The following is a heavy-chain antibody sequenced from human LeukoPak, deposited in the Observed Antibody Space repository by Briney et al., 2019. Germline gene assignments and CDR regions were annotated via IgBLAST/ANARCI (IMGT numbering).Heavy chain of an antibody. CDR2: IFTSGSS. V-gene: IGHV4-4*09. J-gene: IGHJ5*01. CDR3: ARLMRVPWRIDS. CDR1: GDSIRSDS. D-gene: IGHD3-16*01. Sequence: SDTLSLTCSVSGDSIRSDSWSWIRQSPGGGLEWIGYIFTSGSSSYNPSLRSRVTISGDTSMNQFSLSLSSVTAADTAVYFCARLMRVPWRIDSWGQGTLDTVSS.